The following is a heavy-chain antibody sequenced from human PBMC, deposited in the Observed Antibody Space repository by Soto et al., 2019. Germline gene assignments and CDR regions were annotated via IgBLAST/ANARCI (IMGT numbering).Heavy chain of an antibody. CDR3: AKDHCSSTSCYWFDY. Sequence: GGSLRLSCAASGFTFSSYGMHWVRQAPGKGLEWVAVISYDGSNKYYADSVKGRFTISRDNSKNTLYLQMNSLRAEDTAVYYCAKDHCSSTSCYWFDYWGQGTLVTVS. CDR1: GFTFSSYG. J-gene: IGHJ4*02. D-gene: IGHD2-2*01. V-gene: IGHV3-30*18. CDR2: ISYDGSNK.